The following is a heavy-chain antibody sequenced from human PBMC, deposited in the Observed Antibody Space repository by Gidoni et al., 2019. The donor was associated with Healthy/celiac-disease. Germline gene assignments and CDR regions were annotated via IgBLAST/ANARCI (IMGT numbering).Heavy chain of an antibody. V-gene: IGHV3-23*04. J-gene: IGHJ4*02. CDR1: GFTFSSYA. D-gene: IGHD3-22*01. Sequence: EVQLVESGGGLVQPGGSLRLPCSASGFTFSSYAMSWVRQAPGKGLEWVSAISGSGGSTYYADSVKGRFTISRDNSKNTLYLQMNSLRAEDTAVYYWSKMVARYYYDSTPSVSYFDYWGQGTLVTVSS. CDR3: SKMVARYYYDSTPSVSYFDY. CDR2: ISGSGGST.